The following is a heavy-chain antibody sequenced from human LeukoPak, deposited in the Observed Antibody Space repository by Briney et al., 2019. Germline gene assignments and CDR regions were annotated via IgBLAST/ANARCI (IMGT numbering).Heavy chain of an antibody. CDR1: GYTFTSYW. V-gene: IGHV5-51*01. CDR3: ARQSGIRMPIDY. D-gene: IGHD1-14*01. J-gene: IGHJ4*02. CDR2: IYPGDSDT. Sequence: GESLKISCKGSGYTFTSYWIGWVRQMPGKGLEWMGIIYPGDSDTRYRPSFQGQVIISADKSISTAYLQWNTLKASDTAMYYCARQSGIRMPIDYWGQGTLVTVSS.